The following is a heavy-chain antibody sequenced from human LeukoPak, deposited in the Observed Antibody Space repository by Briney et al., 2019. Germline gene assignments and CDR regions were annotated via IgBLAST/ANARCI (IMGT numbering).Heavy chain of an antibody. CDR3: AKDSGRLAALVRGVIPRNY. J-gene: IGHJ4*02. CDR1: GYTFTGYY. CDR2: INPNSGGT. V-gene: IGHV1-2*02. D-gene: IGHD3-10*01. Sequence: ASVKVSCKASGYTFTGYYMHWVRQAPGQGLEWMGWINPNSGGTNYAQKFQGRVTMTRDTSISTAYMELSRLRSDDTAVYYCAKDSGRLAALVRGVIPRNYWGQGTLVSVSS.